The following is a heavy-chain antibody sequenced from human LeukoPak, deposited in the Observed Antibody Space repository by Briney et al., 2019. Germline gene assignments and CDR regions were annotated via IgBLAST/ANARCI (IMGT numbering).Heavy chain of an antibody. CDR3: AREPPGYSSSSYAFDI. V-gene: IGHV3-30-3*01. CDR2: ISYDGSNK. J-gene: IGHJ3*02. Sequence: GGSLRLSCAASGFTFSSYAMHWVRQAPGKGLEWVAVISYDGSNKYYTDSVKGRFTISRDNSKNTLYLQMNSLRAEDTAVYYCAREPPGYSSSSYAFDIWGQGTMVTVSS. CDR1: GFTFSSYA. D-gene: IGHD6-13*01.